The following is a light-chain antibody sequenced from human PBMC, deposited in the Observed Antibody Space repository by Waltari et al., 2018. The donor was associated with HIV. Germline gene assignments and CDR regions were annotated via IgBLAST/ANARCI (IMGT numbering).Light chain of an antibody. CDR2: SAF. CDR1: QSIGRY. J-gene: IGKJ2*01. V-gene: IGKV1-39*01. Sequence: DIQMTQFPYSLSATVGDRVNITCRGSQSIGRYLSWYQQKPGKATKLLVDSAFSLQSGVSSRFSGSGSGTVFTLTISSLQPEDSATYYCHQSYLSPFTFGQGTRLEIK. CDR3: HQSYLSPFT.